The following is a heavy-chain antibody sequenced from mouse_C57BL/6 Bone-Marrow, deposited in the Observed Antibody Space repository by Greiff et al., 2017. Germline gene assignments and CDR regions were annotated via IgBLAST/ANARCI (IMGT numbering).Heavy chain of an antibody. V-gene: IGHV1-22*01. D-gene: IGHD2-4*01. J-gene: IGHJ3*01. CDR1: GYTFTDYN. CDR2: INPNNGGT. Sequence: EVQLQQSGPELVKPGASVKMSCKASGYTFTDYNMHWVKQSHGKSLEWIGYINPNNGGTSYNQKFKGKATLTVNKSSSTAYMELLSLTSEDSAVYYCSSTDYDGAWFAYWGQGTLVTVSA. CDR3: SSTDYDGAWFAY.